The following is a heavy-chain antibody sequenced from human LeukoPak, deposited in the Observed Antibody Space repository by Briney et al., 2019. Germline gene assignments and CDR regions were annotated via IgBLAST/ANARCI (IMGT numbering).Heavy chain of an antibody. V-gene: IGHV1-2*02. D-gene: IGHD3-22*01. J-gene: IGHJ3*02. CDR2: INPNSGST. CDR3: ARAHYYNDAFDI. CDR1: GYTFTGYD. Sequence: VASVKVSCKASGYTFTGYDMHWVRHAPGQGLEWMGWINPNSGSTTYAQNFQGRVTMTRDMSTTTVYMELSSLRSEDTAVYYCARAHYYNDAFDIWGQGTMVTVSS.